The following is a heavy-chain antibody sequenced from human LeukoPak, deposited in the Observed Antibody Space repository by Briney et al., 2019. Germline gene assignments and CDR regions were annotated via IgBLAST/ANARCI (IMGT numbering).Heavy chain of an antibody. V-gene: IGHV1-69*16. Sequence: SVKVSCKASGGTFSSYTIIWVRQAPGQGLEWMGGIIPILGTANYAQKFQGRVTIITDESSSTAYMELSSLRSEDTAMYYCARDLRFCSTTHCQGGDSFDLWGQGTMVTVSA. J-gene: IGHJ3*01. CDR1: GGTFSSYT. CDR3: ARDLRFCSTTHCQGGDSFDL. D-gene: IGHD2-2*01. CDR2: IIPILGTA.